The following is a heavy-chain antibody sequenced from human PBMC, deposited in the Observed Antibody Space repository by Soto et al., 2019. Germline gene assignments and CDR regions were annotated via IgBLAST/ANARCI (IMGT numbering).Heavy chain of an antibody. J-gene: IGHJ4*02. V-gene: IGHV3-13*01. Sequence: GGSLRLSCAASGFTFSSYDMHWVRQATGKGLEWVSAIGTAGDTYYPGSVKGRFTISRENAKNSLYLQMNSLRAGDTAVYYCARGRCSGGSCYLSLDYGFDYWGQGTLVTVSS. CDR2: IGTAGDT. CDR3: ARGRCSGGSCYLSLDYGFDY. D-gene: IGHD2-15*01. CDR1: GFTFSSYD.